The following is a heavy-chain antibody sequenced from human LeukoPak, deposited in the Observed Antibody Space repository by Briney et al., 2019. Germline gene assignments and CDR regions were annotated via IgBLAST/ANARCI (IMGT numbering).Heavy chain of an antibody. CDR3: ARALKPYGSSGTTYAFDI. D-gene: IGHD6-25*01. CDR1: GFTFSSHS. V-gene: IGHV3-21*06. CDR2: ISSSSNYI. Sequence: GGSLRLSCAASGFTFSSHSMTWVRQAPGKGLEWVSSISSSSNYIYYADSVKGRFTIPRDNAKNSVSLQMNSLRAEDTAVYYCARALKPYGSSGTTYAFDIWGQGTMVTVSS. J-gene: IGHJ3*02.